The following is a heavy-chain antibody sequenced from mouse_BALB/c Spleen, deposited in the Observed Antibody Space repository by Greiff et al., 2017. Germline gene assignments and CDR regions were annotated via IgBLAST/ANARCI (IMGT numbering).Heavy chain of an antibody. V-gene: IGHV5-17*02. Sequence: EVQGVESGGGLVQPGGSRKLSCAASGFTFSSFGMHWVRQAPEKGLEWVAYISSGSSTIYYADTVKGRFTISRDNPKNTLFLQMTSLRSEDTAMYYCARSLNSLLRLLAYWGQGTLVTVSA. J-gene: IGHJ3*01. CDR1: GFTFSSFG. CDR3: ARSLNSLLRLLAY. CDR2: ISSGSSTI. D-gene: IGHD1-2*01.